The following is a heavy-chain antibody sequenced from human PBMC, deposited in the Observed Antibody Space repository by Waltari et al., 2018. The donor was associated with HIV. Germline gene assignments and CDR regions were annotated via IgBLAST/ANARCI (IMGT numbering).Heavy chain of an antibody. Sequence: QVQLQQWGAGLLKPSETLSLTCAVYGGSFSGYYWSWIRQPPGKGLEWIGEINHSGSTNYNPSLKSRVTRSVDTSKNQFSLKLSSVTAADTAVYYCARHSRIAAAGINYWGQGTLVTVSA. J-gene: IGHJ4*02. CDR1: GGSFSGYY. CDR2: INHSGST. V-gene: IGHV4-34*01. D-gene: IGHD6-13*01. CDR3: ARHSRIAAAGINY.